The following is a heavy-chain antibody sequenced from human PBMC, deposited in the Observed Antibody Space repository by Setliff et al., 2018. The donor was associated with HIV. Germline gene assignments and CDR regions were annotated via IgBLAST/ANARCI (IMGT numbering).Heavy chain of an antibody. V-gene: IGHV1-18*01. CDR1: GYTFTNFG. CDR2: ISAYNGNT. CDR3: ARLMLEVTVTTVWFDP. Sequence: ASVKVSCKASGYTFTNFGISWVRQAPGQGLEWMGWISAYNGNTNYAQKLQGRVTMTTDTSTSTAYMELRSLRSDDTAVYYCARLMLEVTVTTVWFDPWGQGTLVTVSS. J-gene: IGHJ5*02. D-gene: IGHD4-17*01.